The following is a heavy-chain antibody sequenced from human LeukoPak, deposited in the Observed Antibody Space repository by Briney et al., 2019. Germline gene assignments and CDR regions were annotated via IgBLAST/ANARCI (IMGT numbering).Heavy chain of an antibody. Sequence: GSLSLSCAAACFPFSSYAMSGVRQAPGKGLEWVSGISDSGGNTYYADSVKGRFTISRDNSKNTLYLQMNSLRAEDTAIYYCAKALGPGWYKGGFDYWGQGTLVTVSS. J-gene: IGHJ4*02. CDR2: ISDSGGNT. CDR3: AKALGPGWYKGGFDY. CDR1: CFPFSSYA. V-gene: IGHV3-23*01. D-gene: IGHD6-19*01.